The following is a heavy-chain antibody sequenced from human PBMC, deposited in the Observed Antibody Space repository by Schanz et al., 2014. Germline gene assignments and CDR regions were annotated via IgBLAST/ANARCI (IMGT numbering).Heavy chain of an antibody. J-gene: IGHJ4*02. CDR1: GYTFTDYG. V-gene: IGHV1-18*01. D-gene: IGHD5-12*01. CDR3: ARAFGGYDPAGALDY. CDR2: ISAYNGNT. Sequence: QILLVQPGPEVKKPGASVKVSCKASGYTFTDYGVIWVRQAPGQGLEWMGWISAYNGNTNYAQKFQGWVTMTRDTSISTAYMELSRLKSDDTAVYYCARAFGGYDPAGALDYWGQGTLVTVSS.